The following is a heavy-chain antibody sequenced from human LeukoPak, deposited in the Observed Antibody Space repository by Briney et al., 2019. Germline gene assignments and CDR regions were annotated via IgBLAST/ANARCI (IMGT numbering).Heavy chain of an antibody. CDR3: ARDPAVAGLYNWFDP. V-gene: IGHV4-4*07. CDR1: GGSISSYY. Sequence: SETLSLTCTVSGGSISSYYWSWIRQPAGKGLEWIGRIYTNWGTNYNPSLKSRVTMSVDTSKNQVSLKLTSVTAADTAVYYCARDPAVAGLYNWFDPWGQGTLVTVSS. D-gene: IGHD6-19*01. CDR2: IYTNWGT. J-gene: IGHJ5*02.